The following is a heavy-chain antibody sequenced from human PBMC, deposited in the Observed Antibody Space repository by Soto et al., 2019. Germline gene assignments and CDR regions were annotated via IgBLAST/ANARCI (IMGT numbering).Heavy chain of an antibody. Sequence: WASVKVSCKASGYTFTSYGMSWVRQAPGQGLEWMGWISAYNGNTNYAQKLQGRVTMTTDTSTSTAYMELRSLRSDDTAVYYCARELGKQLVGWFDPWGQGTMVTV. CDR2: ISAYNGNT. V-gene: IGHV1-18*01. CDR1: GYTFTSYG. D-gene: IGHD6-13*01. J-gene: IGHJ5*02. CDR3: ARELGKQLVGWFDP.